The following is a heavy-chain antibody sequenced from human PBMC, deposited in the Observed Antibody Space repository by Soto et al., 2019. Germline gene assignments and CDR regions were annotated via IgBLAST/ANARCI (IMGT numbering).Heavy chain of an antibody. D-gene: IGHD6-13*01. CDR3: ARVHAGSSWSPYYYYGMDV. CDR2: INHSGST. V-gene: IGHV4-34*01. J-gene: IGHJ6*02. Sequence: QVQLQQWGAGLLKPSETLSLTCAVYGGSFSGYYWSWIRQPPGKGLEWIGEINHSGSTNYNPSLKSRVTISVDTSKNQFSLKLSSVTAADTAVYHCARVHAGSSWSPYYYYGMDVWGQGTTVTVSS. CDR1: GGSFSGYY.